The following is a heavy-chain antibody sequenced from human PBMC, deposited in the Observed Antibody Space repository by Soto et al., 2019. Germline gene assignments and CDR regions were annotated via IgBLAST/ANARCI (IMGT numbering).Heavy chain of an antibody. CDR3: AKGSVGHQWYFAF. CDR2: ISGSGIST. V-gene: IGHV3-23*01. J-gene: IGHJ2*01. CDR1: GFTFRRYA. Sequence: GGSLRLSCAASGFTFRRYAISLVRQAPGKGLEWVSGISGSGISTHYADSVKGRFTVSRDNSKNTLYLQMNSLRAEDTAVYNCAKGSVGHQWYFAFWGRGTLVPVSS.